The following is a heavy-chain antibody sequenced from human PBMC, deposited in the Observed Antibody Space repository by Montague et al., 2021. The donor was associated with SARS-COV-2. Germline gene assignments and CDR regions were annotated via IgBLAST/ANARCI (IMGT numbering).Heavy chain of an antibody. D-gene: IGHD6-19*01. CDR3: ARASVARKVLDY. J-gene: IGHJ4*02. CDR1: GGSISSYY. CDR2: IYYSGST. V-gene: IGHV4-59*01. Sequence: SETLSLTCTVSGGSISSYYWSWIRRPPGKGLEWIGYIYYSGSTNHNPSLKSRVTISVDTSKNQFSLKLSSVTAADTAVYYCARASVARKVLDYWGQGTLVTVSS.